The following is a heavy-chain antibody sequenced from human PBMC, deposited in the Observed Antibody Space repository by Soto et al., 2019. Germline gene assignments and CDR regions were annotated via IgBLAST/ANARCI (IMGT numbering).Heavy chain of an antibody. Sequence: GGSLRLSCAASGFTFSSYGMHWVRQAPGKGLEWVAVISYDGSNKYYADSVKGRFTISRDNSKNTLYLQMNSLRAEDTAVYYCAKVQGGYDFRRFDYWGQGTLVTVSS. CDR3: AKVQGGYDFRRFDY. D-gene: IGHD5-12*01. V-gene: IGHV3-30*18. CDR2: ISYDGSNK. J-gene: IGHJ4*02. CDR1: GFTFSSYG.